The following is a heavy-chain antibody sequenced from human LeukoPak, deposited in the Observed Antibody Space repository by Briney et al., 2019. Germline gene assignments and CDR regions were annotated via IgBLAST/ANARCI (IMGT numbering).Heavy chain of an antibody. J-gene: IGHJ4*02. CDR2: IIPIFGTA. Sequence: AAVQVSCKPCGGTFSSYAIRWVQQAPGQGLEWMGGIIPIFGTANYAQKFQGRVTITADESTSTAYMELSSLRSEDTAVYYCARAGAYCGGDCFRRDYWGQGTLVTVSS. V-gene: IGHV1-69*13. D-gene: IGHD2-21*02. CDR1: GGTFSSYA. CDR3: ARAGAYCGGDCFRRDY.